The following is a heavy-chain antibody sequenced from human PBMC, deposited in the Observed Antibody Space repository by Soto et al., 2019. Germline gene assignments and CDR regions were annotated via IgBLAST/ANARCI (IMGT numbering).Heavy chain of an antibody. D-gene: IGHD3-10*01. Sequence: PGGSLRLSCAASGFTFADYAMHWVRQAPGKGLEWVSGISWDSDTIGYADSVKGRFTISRDNAKNSLYLQMHSLRAEDTALYYCAKAFRRFADYYYYYYMDVWGKGTTVTVSS. V-gene: IGHV3-9*01. J-gene: IGHJ6*03. CDR1: GFTFADYA. CDR3: AKAFRRFADYYYYYYMDV. CDR2: ISWDSDTI.